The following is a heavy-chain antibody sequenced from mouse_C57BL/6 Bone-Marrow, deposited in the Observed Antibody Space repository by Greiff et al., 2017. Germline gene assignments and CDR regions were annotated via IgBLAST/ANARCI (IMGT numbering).Heavy chain of an antibody. V-gene: IGHV5-9-1*02. J-gene: IGHJ2*01. CDR2: ISSGGDYI. CDR1: GFTFSSYA. D-gene: IGHD1-1*01. Sequence: EVNVVESGEGLVKPGGSLKLSCAASGFTFSSYAMSWVRQTPEKRLEWVAYISSGGDYIYYADTVKGRFTISRDNARNTLYLQMSSLKSEDTAMYYCTNYYGSSYVGVYWGQGTTLTVSS. CDR3: TNYYGSSYVGVY.